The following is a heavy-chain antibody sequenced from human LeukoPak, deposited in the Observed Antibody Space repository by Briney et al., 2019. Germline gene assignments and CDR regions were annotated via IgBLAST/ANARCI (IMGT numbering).Heavy chain of an antibody. J-gene: IGHJ4*02. CDR2: IYHSGST. V-gene: IGHV4-30-2*01. Sequence: SETLSLTCAVSGGSISSGGYSWSWIRQPPGKGLEWIGYIYHSGSTYYNPSLKSRVTISVDRSKNQFSLKLSSVTAADTAVYYCARGNDYGEVFDYWGQGTLVTVSS. D-gene: IGHD4-17*01. CDR1: GGSISSGGYS. CDR3: ARGNDYGEVFDY.